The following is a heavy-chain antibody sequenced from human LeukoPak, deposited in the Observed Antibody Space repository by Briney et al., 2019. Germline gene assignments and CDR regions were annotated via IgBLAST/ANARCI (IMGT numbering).Heavy chain of an antibody. CDR1: GGSFSGYY. Sequence: SETLSLTCAVYGGSFSGYYWSWIRQPPGKGLEWIGEINHSGSTNYNPSLKSRVTISVDTSKNQFSLKLSSVTAADTAVYYCARHPWVRYSSGRFDPWGQGTLATVSS. D-gene: IGHD6-19*01. CDR3: ARHPWVRYSSGRFDP. CDR2: INHSGST. J-gene: IGHJ5*02. V-gene: IGHV4-34*01.